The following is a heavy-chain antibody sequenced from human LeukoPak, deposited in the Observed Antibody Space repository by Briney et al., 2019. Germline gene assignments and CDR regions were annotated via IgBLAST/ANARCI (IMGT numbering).Heavy chain of an antibody. D-gene: IGHD2-15*01. CDR1: GYSFSNDW. CDR3: ARRGCNGGSCYAY. CDR2: SYPGDSDT. J-gene: IGHJ4*02. Sequence: GESLKISCKGSGYSFSNDWIGWVRQMPEKGLEWMGISYPGDSDTRYSPSFQGQVTISADKSISTAYLQWSSLGASDTAVYYCARRGCNGGSCYAYWGQGTLVTVSS. V-gene: IGHV5-51*01.